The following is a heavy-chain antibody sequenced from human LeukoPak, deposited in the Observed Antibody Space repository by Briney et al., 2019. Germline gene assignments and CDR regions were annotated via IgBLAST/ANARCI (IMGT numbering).Heavy chain of an antibody. J-gene: IGHJ5*02. CDR3: ARDYDILTGYSRFDP. V-gene: IGHV3-48*02. CDR1: RLTFSSYS. CDR2: ISRSSRTT. Sequence: GGSLRLSCAASRLTFSSYSMNWVRQAPGKGLEWVSYISRSSRTTYYADPVKGRFTISRDNAKNSLYLQMNSLRDEDTAVYYCARDYDILTGYSRFDPWGQGTLVTVSS. D-gene: IGHD3-9*01.